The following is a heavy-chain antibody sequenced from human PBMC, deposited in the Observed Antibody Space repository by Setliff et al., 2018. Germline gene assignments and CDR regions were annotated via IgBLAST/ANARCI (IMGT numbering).Heavy chain of an antibody. Sequence: SETLSLTCSVSGGSINRDYWNWIRQPPGKGLEWLGYIYDSGSINYNPSLKSRVTTSVDTSKNQFSLKLSSVTAADTAVYYCARDDAAGQRRDYVGYFDYWGQGTLVTVSS. V-gene: IGHV4-59*12. CDR2: IYDSGSI. CDR3: ARDDAAGQRRDYVGYFDY. CDR1: GGSINRDY. J-gene: IGHJ4*02. D-gene: IGHD4-17*01.